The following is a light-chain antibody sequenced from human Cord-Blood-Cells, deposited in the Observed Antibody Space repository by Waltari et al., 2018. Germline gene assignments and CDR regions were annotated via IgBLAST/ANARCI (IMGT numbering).Light chain of an antibody. CDR2: LNSDGSH. Sequence: QLVLTQSPSASASLGASVKLTCTLSSGHSSYAIPWHRQQPEKGPRYLMKLNSDGSHSKGDGIPDRFSGSSSGAERYLTISSLQSEDEADYYCQTWGTGIQVFGGGTKLTVL. V-gene: IGLV4-69*01. CDR3: QTWGTGIQV. CDR1: SGHSSYA. J-gene: IGLJ2*01.